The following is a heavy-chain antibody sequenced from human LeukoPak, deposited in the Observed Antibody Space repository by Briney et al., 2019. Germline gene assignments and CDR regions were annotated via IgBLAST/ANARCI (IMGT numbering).Heavy chain of an antibody. CDR2: IHIYRGNT. D-gene: IGHD6-13*01. J-gene: IGHJ5*02. Sequence: ASVKVSCKASGYSSTNYGISWVRQAPGQGLEWMGWIHIYRGNTNYAQKFQGRVTMTTDTSTSTVYMEVRGLRSDVTDMYYCARDVGITVADSFDPGGQGTLVTVSS. V-gene: IGHV1-18*01. CDR1: GYSSTNYG. CDR3: ARDVGITVADSFDP.